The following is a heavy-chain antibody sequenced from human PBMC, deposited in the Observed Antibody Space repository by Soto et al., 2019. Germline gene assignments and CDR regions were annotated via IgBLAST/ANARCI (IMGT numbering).Heavy chain of an antibody. D-gene: IGHD4-17*01. V-gene: IGHV4-39*01. CDR1: GGSISSSSYY. CDR3: ARSDTVPTMGFDY. Sequence: PSETLSLTCTVSGGSISSSSYYWGWIRQPPGKGLEWIGSIYYSGSTYYNPTLKSRGTISVDTSKNQSSLQLSAVTAADTAVYYCARSDTVPTMGFDYWGQGTLVSVS. CDR2: IYYSGST. J-gene: IGHJ4*02.